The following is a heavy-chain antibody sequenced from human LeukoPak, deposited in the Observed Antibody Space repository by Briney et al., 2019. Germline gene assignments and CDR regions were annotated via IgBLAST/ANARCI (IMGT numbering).Heavy chain of an antibody. V-gene: IGHV4-59*01. J-gene: IGHJ4*02. CDR3: ARGSPHIDY. CDR2: IYYSGST. Sequence: PSETLSLTCTVSGGSISSYYWSWIRQPPGKGLEWIGYIYYSGSTNYNPSLKSRVTISVDTSKNQFSLKLSSVTAADTAVYYCARGSPHIDYWGQGTLVTVSS. D-gene: IGHD1-26*01. CDR1: GGSISSYY.